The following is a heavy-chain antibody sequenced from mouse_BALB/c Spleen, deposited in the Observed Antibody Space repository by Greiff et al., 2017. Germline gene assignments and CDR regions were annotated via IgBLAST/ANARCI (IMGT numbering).Heavy chain of an antibody. V-gene: IGHV3-6*02. Sequence: EVQVVESGPGLVKPSQSLSLTCSVTGYSITSGYYWNWIRQFPGNKLEWMGYISYDGSNNYNPSLKNRISITRDTSKNQFFLKLNSVTTEDTATYYCASEGTYYRYDDAMDYWGQGTSVTVSS. CDR1: GYSITSGYY. D-gene: IGHD2-14*01. CDR3: ASEGTYYRYDDAMDY. J-gene: IGHJ4*01. CDR2: ISYDGSN.